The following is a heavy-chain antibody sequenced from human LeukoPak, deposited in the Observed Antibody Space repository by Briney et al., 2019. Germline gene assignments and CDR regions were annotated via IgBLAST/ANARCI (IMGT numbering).Heavy chain of an antibody. J-gene: IGHJ4*02. Sequence: GGSLRLSCAASGFTFDDYTMHWVRRAPGKGLEWVSLISWNGGTTYYANSVKGRFTISRDNGKNSLYLQMNSLRTEDTALYYCAGGYDILNYWGQGTLVTVSS. CDR1: GFTFDDYT. CDR2: ISWNGGTT. CDR3: AGGYDILNY. D-gene: IGHD3-9*01. V-gene: IGHV3-43*01.